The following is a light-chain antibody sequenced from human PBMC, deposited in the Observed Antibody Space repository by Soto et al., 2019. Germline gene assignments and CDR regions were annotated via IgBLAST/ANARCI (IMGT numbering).Light chain of an antibody. CDR2: DVS. J-gene: IGLJ2*01. V-gene: IGLV2-14*01. CDR3: SSYTGSSTYVV. Sequence: QSALTQPASVSGSPGQSITISCTGTSSDVGSYNYVSWYQQHPGKAPKLIIYDVSNRPSGVSNRFSGSKSANTASLTISGLQAEDEVDYYCSSYTGSSTYVVFGGGTQLTVL. CDR1: SSDVGSYNY.